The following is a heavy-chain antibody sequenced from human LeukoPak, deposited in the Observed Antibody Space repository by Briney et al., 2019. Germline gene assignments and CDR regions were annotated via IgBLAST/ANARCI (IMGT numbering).Heavy chain of an antibody. CDR3: ARDGPRGGYSFPRWGYYFDY. Sequence: PGGSLRLSCAASGFTFSSYGMHWVRQAPGKGLEWVAFIRYDGSNKYYADSVKGRFTISRDNSKNTLYLQMGSLRAEDMAVYYCARDGPRGGYSFPRWGYYFDYWGQGTLVTVSS. CDR1: GFTFSSYG. V-gene: IGHV3-30*02. CDR2: IRYDGSNK. J-gene: IGHJ4*02. D-gene: IGHD5-18*01.